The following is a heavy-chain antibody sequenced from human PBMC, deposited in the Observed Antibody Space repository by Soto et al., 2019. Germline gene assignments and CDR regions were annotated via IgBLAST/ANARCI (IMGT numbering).Heavy chain of an antibody. CDR1: GFSFRKYA. Sequence: GGSLRLSCVGSGFSFRKYAMNWVRQAPGKGLEWVSGISGSGGSGRGFYADPVKGRFTISRDNSKNTLYLEMNSLRAEDTAVYYCAKDLDDYSSAIDFWGQGTLVTVSS. CDR2: ISGSGGSGRG. D-gene: IGHD4-4*01. CDR3: AKDLDDYSSAIDF. J-gene: IGHJ4*02. V-gene: IGHV3-23*01.